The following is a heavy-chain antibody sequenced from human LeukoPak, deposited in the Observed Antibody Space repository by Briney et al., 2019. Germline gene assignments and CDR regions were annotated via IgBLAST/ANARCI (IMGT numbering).Heavy chain of an antibody. D-gene: IGHD4-23*01. J-gene: IGHJ5*02. V-gene: IGHV3-30*07. CDR3: VRDADGGNSWFDT. CDR2: ISYDGSNK. CDR1: GFTFSSYA. Sequence: GSLRLSCAASGFTFSSYAMHWVRQAPGKGLEWVAVISYDGSNKYYADSVKGRFTISRDNSKNTLYLQMNSLRAEDTALYYCVRDADGGNSWFDTWGQGTLVTVSS.